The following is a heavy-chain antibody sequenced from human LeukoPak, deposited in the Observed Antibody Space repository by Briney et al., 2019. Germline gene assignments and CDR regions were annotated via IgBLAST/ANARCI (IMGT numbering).Heavy chain of an antibody. V-gene: IGHV3-23*01. CDR1: GFTFSSYA. D-gene: IGHD1-1*01. CDR3: AKDLGAMDWNDEYYFDY. CDR2: ISGSGGST. J-gene: IGHJ4*02. Sequence: GGSLRLSCAASGFTFSSYAMSWVRQAPGKGLEWVSAISGSGGSTYYADSVKGRFTISRDNSKNTLYLQMNSLRAEDTAVYYCAKDLGAMDWNDEYYFDYWGQGTLVTVSS.